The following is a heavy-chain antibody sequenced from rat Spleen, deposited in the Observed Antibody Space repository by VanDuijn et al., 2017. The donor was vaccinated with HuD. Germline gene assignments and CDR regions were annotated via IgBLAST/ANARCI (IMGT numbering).Heavy chain of an antibody. Sequence: SVRCSWLNWIRQAPGTGLEWVATMNPDGSSTYYPDTVKGRFVISKDNAKNTGYLQMKNLRSEDTAMYYCARTGFAYWGQGTLVTVSS. CDR3: ARTGFAY. V-gene: IGHV5-35*01. CDR2: MNPDGSST. CDR1: SVRCSW. J-gene: IGHJ3*01.